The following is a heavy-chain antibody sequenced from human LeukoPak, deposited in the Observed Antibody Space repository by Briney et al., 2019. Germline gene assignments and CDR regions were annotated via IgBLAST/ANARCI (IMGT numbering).Heavy chain of an antibody. CDR3: ASKVNDFSSYYYMDV. CDR1: GGTFSSYA. D-gene: IGHD3-3*01. CDR2: IIPIFGTA. Sequence: SVKVSCKASGGTFSSYAISWVRQAPGQGLEWMGGIIPIFGTANYAQKFQGRVTITTDESTSTAYMELSSLRSEDTAVYYCASKVNDFSSYYYMDVWGKGTTVTVSS. V-gene: IGHV1-69*05. J-gene: IGHJ6*03.